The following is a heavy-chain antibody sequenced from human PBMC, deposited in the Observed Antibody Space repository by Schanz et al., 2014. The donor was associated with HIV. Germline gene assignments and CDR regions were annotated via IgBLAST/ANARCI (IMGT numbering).Heavy chain of an antibody. CDR3: AKTSITLGMDV. Sequence: QVQLVESGGGLVKPGGSLRLSCAASGFTFSDYYMSWIRQAPGRGLEWVSGISISGETTYYADSVKGRFTISRDNSKNTLYLQMNSLRAEDTAIYYCAKTSITLGMDVWGQGTTVTVSS. V-gene: IGHV3-11*01. J-gene: IGHJ6*02. CDR1: GFTFSDYY. D-gene: IGHD1-20*01. CDR2: ISISGETT.